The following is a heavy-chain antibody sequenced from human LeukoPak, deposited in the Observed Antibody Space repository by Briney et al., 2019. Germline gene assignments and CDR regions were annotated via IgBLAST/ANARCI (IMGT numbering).Heavy chain of an antibody. V-gene: IGHV3-23*01. CDR3: AKDVRGVIMSGGYYFDY. Sequence: PGGSLRLSCAASGFTFSSYAMSWVRQAPGKGLEWVSGISGSGDRTYYADSAKGRFTISRDNSKNTVHLQMNSLRAEDTAVYYCAKDVRGVIMSGGYYFDYWGQGTLATVSS. CDR1: GFTFSSYA. J-gene: IGHJ4*02. CDR2: ISGSGDRT. D-gene: IGHD3-10*01.